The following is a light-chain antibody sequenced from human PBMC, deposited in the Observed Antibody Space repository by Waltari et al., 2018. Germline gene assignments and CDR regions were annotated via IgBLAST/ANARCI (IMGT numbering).Light chain of an antibody. J-gene: IGKJ4*01. CDR3: QQYYSTPRLT. CDR2: WAS. V-gene: IGKV4-1*01. CDR1: QSVLYSSNNKNY. Sequence: DIVMTQSPDSLAVSLGERATINCKSSQSVLYSSNNKNYLAWYQQTPGQPPKLLIYWASTRESGGPDRFSGSGSGTDFTLTISSLQAEDVAVYYCQQYYSTPRLTFGGGTKVEIK.